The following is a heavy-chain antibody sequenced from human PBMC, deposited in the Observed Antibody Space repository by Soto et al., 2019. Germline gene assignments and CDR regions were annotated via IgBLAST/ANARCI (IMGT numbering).Heavy chain of an antibody. J-gene: IGHJ4*02. Sequence: GGSLRLSCTVSGFTFSAFAMYWVRQAPGKGLEWVALISYDGRNEDYAESVRGRFTISRDNSKNTLYLDMNSLSAEDSAVYFCAKGVVREPAYFDYWGQGTLVTVS. V-gene: IGHV3-30*18. CDR2: ISYDGRNE. D-gene: IGHD3-10*01. CDR3: AKGVVREPAYFDY. CDR1: GFTFSAFA.